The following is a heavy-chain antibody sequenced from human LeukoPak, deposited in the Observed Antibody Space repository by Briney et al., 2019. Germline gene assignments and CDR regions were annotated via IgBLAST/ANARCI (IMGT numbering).Heavy chain of an antibody. D-gene: IGHD6-19*01. J-gene: IGHJ4*02. CDR2: IKQDGSEK. Sequence: GGSLRLSCAASGFTFSSYWMSWVRQAPGKGLEWVANIKQDGSEKYYVDSVKGRFTISRDNAKNSLYLQMNSLRAEDTAVYYCARAQGDYSSGWSYYFDYWGQGTLVTVSS. CDR1: GFTFSSYW. CDR3: ARAQGDYSSGWSYYFDY. V-gene: IGHV3-7*01.